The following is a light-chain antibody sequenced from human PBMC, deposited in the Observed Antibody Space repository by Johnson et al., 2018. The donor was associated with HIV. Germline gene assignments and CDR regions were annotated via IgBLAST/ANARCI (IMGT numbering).Light chain of an antibody. Sequence: QSVLTQPPSVSAAPGQKVTISCSGSSSTIGNNYVSWHQVLPGTAPKLLIYKNNERPSGIPDRFSGSKSGTSATLGITGLQTGYEADYYCGTWDTSLSAGGVFGTGTKVTVL. V-gene: IGLV1-51*02. CDR1: SSTIGNNY. J-gene: IGLJ1*01. CDR2: KNN. CDR3: GTWDTSLSAGGV.